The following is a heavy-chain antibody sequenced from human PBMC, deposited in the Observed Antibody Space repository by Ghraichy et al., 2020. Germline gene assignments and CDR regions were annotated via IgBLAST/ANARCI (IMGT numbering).Heavy chain of an antibody. CDR1: GYAISSGYY. V-gene: IGHV4-38-2*02. J-gene: IGHJ4*02. Sequence: SETLSLTCTVSGYAISSGYYWGWIRQSPGKGLEWIASVYHNGSTYYNSSLKSRVTISVDTSKNQFSLRVRSVTAADTAVYYCTTLDTRLYVGMGVLDYWGQGILDTVSS. CDR3: TTLDTRLYVGMGVLDY. D-gene: IGHD3-16*01. CDR2: VYHNGST.